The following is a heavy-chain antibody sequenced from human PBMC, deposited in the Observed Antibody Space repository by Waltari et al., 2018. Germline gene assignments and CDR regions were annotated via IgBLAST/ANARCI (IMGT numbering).Heavy chain of an antibody. CDR1: GGSFSGYY. Sequence: QVQLQQWGAGLLKPSETLSLTCAVYGGSFSGYYWSWICQPPGKGLEWIGEINHSGSTNYNPSLKSRVTISVDTSKNQFSLKLSSVTAADTAVYYCARLRRKYYYDSSGYYYNDYWGQGTLVTVSS. J-gene: IGHJ4*02. D-gene: IGHD3-22*01. CDR2: INHSGST. V-gene: IGHV4-34*01. CDR3: ARLRRKYYYDSSGYYYNDY.